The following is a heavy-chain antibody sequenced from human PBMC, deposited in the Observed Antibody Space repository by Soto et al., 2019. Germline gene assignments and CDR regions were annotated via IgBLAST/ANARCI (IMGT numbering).Heavy chain of an antibody. CDR2: MFYGVST. V-gene: IGHV4-39*01. CDR1: GSSINSSGYY. CDR3: ARLPSRHLVDY. Sequence: SETLSLTCTVSGSSINSSGYYWGWIRQPPGKGLEWIGSMFYGVSTYYNPSLKSRVTVSVDTSKNQFSLNLRSATAADTAVYYCARLPSRHLVDYWGQGTLVTVSS. D-gene: IGHD3-3*02. J-gene: IGHJ4*02.